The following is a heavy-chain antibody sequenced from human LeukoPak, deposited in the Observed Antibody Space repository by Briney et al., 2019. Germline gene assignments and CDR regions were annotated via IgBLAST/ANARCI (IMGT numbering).Heavy chain of an antibody. V-gene: IGHV4-38-2*02. CDR2: IYHSGST. CDR1: GYFISSGYY. Sequence: TSETLSLTCTVSGYFISSGYYWGWIRQPPGKGLEWIGSIYHSGSTYYNPSLKSRVTISVDTSKNQFSLKLSSVTAADTAVYYCARVSEGELQTTAFDYWGQGTLVTVSS. CDR3: ARVSEGELQTTAFDY. D-gene: IGHD1-26*01. J-gene: IGHJ4*02.